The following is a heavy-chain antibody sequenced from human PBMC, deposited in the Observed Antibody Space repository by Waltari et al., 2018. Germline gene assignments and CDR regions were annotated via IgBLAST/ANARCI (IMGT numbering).Heavy chain of an antibody. V-gene: IGHV3-23*01. CDR2: ISGSGGST. Sequence: EVQLLESGGGLVQHGGSLRLSCAASGFTFSSYALSWVRQAPGKGLEWVSAISGSGGSTYYADSVKGRFTISRDNSKNTLYLQMNSLRAEDTAVYYCAKDLNYYGSGQPDYWGQGTLVTVSS. D-gene: IGHD3-10*01. CDR1: GFTFSSYA. J-gene: IGHJ4*02. CDR3: AKDLNYYGSGQPDY.